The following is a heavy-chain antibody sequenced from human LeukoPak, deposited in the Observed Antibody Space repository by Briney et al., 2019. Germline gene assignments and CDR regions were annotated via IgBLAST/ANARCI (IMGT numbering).Heavy chain of an antibody. CDR2: ISGSGGST. Sequence: SGGSLRLSCAASGFTFSSYSMNWVRQAPGKGLEWVSAISGSGGSTYYADSVKGRFTISRDNSKNTLYLQMNSLRAEDTPVYYCPKIAKQLVLLNWFDPWGQGTLVTVSS. CDR3: PKIAKQLVLLNWFDP. D-gene: IGHD6-13*01. CDR1: GFTFSSYS. V-gene: IGHV3-23*01. J-gene: IGHJ5*02.